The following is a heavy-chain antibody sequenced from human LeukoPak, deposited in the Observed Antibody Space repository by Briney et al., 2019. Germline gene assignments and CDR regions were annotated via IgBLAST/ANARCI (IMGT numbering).Heavy chain of an antibody. D-gene: IGHD4-11*01. CDR2: INHSGST. CDR1: GYSISSSHW. Sequence: PSETLSLTCAVSGYSISSSHWWGWIRQPPGKGLEWIGEINHSGSTNYNPSLKSRVTISVDTSKNQFSLKLSSVTAADTAVYYCARVGVTTAYWGQGTLVTVSS. V-gene: IGHV4-28*03. CDR3: ARVGVTTAY. J-gene: IGHJ4*02.